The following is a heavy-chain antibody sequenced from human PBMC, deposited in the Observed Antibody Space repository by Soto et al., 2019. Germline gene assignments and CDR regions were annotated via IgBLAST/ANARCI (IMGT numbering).Heavy chain of an antibody. V-gene: IGHV3-30-3*01. Sequence: QVQLVESGGGVVQPGRSLRLSCAASGFTFSSYAMHWVRQAPGKGLEWVAVISYDGSNKYYADSVKGGFTISRDNSKDTLYLQMNSMRAEDTAVYYCAPDIVATIGGGYWGKGTLVTVSS. D-gene: IGHD5-12*01. CDR3: APDIVATIGGGY. CDR1: GFTFSSYA. J-gene: IGHJ4*02. CDR2: ISYDGSNK.